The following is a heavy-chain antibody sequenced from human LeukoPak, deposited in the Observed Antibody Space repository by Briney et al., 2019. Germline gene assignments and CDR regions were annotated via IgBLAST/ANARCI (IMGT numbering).Heavy chain of an antibody. Sequence: GGSLRLSCAASGFTVSSNYMSWVRQAPGKGLEWVSVIYSGGSTYYADSVKGRFTISRDNSKNTLYLQMNSLRAEDTAVYYCAGLKTYYDFWSGYYHYFDYWGQGTLVTVSS. CDR3: AGLKTYYDFWSGYYHYFDY. CDR1: GFTVSSNY. D-gene: IGHD3-3*01. V-gene: IGHV3-53*01. CDR2: IYSGGST. J-gene: IGHJ4*02.